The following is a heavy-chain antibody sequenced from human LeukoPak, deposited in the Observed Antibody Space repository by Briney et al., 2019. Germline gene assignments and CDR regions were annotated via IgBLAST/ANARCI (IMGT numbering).Heavy chain of an antibody. Sequence: GGSLRLTCVTSGFTFSQGWMSWVRQAPGKGQEWIGRIFSKVDGETTEYAAPVKGRFIISRDDSRNTLYLHMRSLKTEDTAVYFCTLDHDWARNYGSSKPFDGWGQGTLVTVSS. CDR3: TLDHDWARNYGSSKPFDG. J-gene: IGHJ4*02. V-gene: IGHV3-15*01. D-gene: IGHD5-24*01. CDR2: IFSKVDGETT. CDR1: GFTFSQGW.